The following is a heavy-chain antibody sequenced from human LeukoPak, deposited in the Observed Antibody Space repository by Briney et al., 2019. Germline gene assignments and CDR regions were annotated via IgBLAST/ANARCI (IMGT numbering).Heavy chain of an antibody. D-gene: IGHD5-24*01. J-gene: IGHJ6*02. CDR3: AKYPSPHNTIMASWYYGMDV. CDR2: IRGGGGGT. Sequence: GGSLRLSCAASGFTFNNYAMTWVRQAPGKGPEWVSLIRGGGGGTYYADSVKGRFTISRDNFKNTLYLRMSSLRAEDTAVYYCAKYPSPHNTIMASWYYGMDVWGQGTTVTVSS. CDR1: GFTFNNYA. V-gene: IGHV3-23*01.